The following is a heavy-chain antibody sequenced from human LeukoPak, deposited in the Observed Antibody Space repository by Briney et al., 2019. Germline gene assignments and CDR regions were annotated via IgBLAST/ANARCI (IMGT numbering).Heavy chain of an antibody. CDR3: AKRYSSSWCIDS. D-gene: IGHD6-13*01. V-gene: IGHV3-30*18. CDR2: ISYDGTNR. CDR1: GFTFSSYG. Sequence: GGSLRLSCAASGFTFSSYGLHWVRQAPGKGLEWVAVISYDGTNRYYADSVKGRFTISRDNPKNTLYLQMNSLRAEDTAVYYCAKRYSSSWCIDSWGQGTLVTVSS. J-gene: IGHJ4*02.